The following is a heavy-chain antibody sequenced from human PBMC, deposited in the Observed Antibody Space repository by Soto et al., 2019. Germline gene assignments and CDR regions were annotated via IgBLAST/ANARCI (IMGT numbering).Heavy chain of an antibody. V-gene: IGHV1-3*01. J-gene: IGHJ4*02. CDR2: INAGNGNT. CDR1: GYTFTSYA. Sequence: QVQLVQSGAEVKKPGASVKVSCKASGYTFTSYAMHWVRQAPGQRLEWMEWINAGNGNTKYSQKFQGRVTITRDTSASTAYMELSSLRSEDTAVYYCARDGAGGYGDYGMPDYWGQGTLVTVSS. CDR3: ARDGAGGYGDYGMPDY. D-gene: IGHD4-17*01.